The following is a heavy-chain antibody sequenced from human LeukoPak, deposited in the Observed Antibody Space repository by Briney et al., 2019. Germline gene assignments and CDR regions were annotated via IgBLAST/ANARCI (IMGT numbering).Heavy chain of an antibody. CDR2: IKQDGSEK. V-gene: IGHV3-7*01. D-gene: IGHD3-3*01. CDR1: GFTFSSYW. Sequence: GGSLRLSCAASGFTFSSYWMSWVRQAPWKGLEWVANIKQDGSEKYYVDSVKGRFTISRDNAKNSLYLQMNSLRAEDTAVYYCARGWDFWSGYYPAYFDYWGQGTLVTVSS. J-gene: IGHJ4*02. CDR3: ARGWDFWSGYYPAYFDY.